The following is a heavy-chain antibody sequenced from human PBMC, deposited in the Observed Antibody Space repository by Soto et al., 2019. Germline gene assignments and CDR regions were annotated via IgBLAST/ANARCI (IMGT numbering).Heavy chain of an antibody. Sequence: QVQLVQSGAEVKKPGASVKVSCKASGYTFTSYGISWVRQAPGQGLEWMGWISAYNGNTNYAQKLQGRVTMTTDTTTSTAYMELRSLRSDDTAVYYCARRIVLMPTHTGTNWFDPWGQGTLVTVSS. CDR3: ARRIVLMPTHTGTNWFDP. CDR2: ISAYNGNT. CDR1: GYTFTSYG. J-gene: IGHJ5*02. V-gene: IGHV1-18*01. D-gene: IGHD2-8*01.